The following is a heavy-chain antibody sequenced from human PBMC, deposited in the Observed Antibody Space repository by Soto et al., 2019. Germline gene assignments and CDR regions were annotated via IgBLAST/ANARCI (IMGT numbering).Heavy chain of an antibody. D-gene: IGHD3-3*01. Sequence: QVQLQESGPGLVKPSETLSLTCTVSGGSISSYYWSWIRQPPGKGLEWIGYIYYSGSTNYNPSLKRRVTISVDTSKNQFSLKLSSVTAADTAVYYCARGYYDFWSGYYLDYWGQGTLVTVSS. J-gene: IGHJ4*02. CDR2: IYYSGST. CDR1: GGSISSYY. CDR3: ARGYYDFWSGYYLDY. V-gene: IGHV4-59*01.